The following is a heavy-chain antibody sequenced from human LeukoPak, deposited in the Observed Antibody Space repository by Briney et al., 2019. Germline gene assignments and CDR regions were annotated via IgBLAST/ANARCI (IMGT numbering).Heavy chain of an antibody. V-gene: IGHV4-4*07. CDR1: GGSISSYY. CDR3: VRARQWLRFDG. CDR2: INAGGST. Sequence: SETLSLTCTVSGGSISSYYWGWIRQPAGKGLEWIGRINAGGSTNYNPSLKSRVTMSVDMSKNQFSLKLTSVTAADTAMYYCVRARQWLRFDGWGGGALVTVSS. D-gene: IGHD6-19*01. J-gene: IGHJ4*02.